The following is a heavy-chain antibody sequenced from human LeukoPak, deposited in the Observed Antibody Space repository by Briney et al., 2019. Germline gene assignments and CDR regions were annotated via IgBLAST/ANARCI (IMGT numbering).Heavy chain of an antibody. Sequence: SETLSLTCAVYGGSFSGYYWSWIRQPPGKGLEWIGEINHSGSTNYNPSLKSRVTISVDTSMNQFSLKLSSVTAADTAVYYCARGRLAVAGRYFDLWGRGTLVTVSS. D-gene: IGHD6-19*01. J-gene: IGHJ2*01. CDR3: ARGRLAVAGRYFDL. CDR2: INHSGST. V-gene: IGHV4-34*01. CDR1: GGSFSGYY.